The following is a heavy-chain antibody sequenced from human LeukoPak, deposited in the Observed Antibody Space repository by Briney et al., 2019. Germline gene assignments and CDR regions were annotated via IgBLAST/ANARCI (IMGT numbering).Heavy chain of an antibody. V-gene: IGHV1-18*01. CDR3: AREASVDIVATIYYFDY. CDR1: GYTFTSHG. Sequence: ASVKVSCKASGYTFTSHGISWVRQAPGQGLEWMGWISAYNGNTNYAQKLQGRVTMTTDTSTSTAYVELRSLRSDDTAVYYCAREASVDIVATIYYFDYWGQGTLVTVSS. CDR2: ISAYNGNT. D-gene: IGHD5-12*01. J-gene: IGHJ4*02.